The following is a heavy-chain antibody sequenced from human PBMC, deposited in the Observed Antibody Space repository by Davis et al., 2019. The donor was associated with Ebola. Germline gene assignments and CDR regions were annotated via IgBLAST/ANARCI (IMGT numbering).Heavy chain of an antibody. CDR3: ARQGSGWRNYGMDV. CDR1: GGSISSSSYY. D-gene: IGHD6-19*01. Sequence: SETLSLTCTVSGGSISSSSYYWGWIRQPPGKGLEWIGSIYYSGSTYYNPSLKSRVTISVDTSKNQFSLKLSSVTAADTAVYYCARQGSGWRNYGMDVWGKGTTVTVSS. V-gene: IGHV4-39*01. J-gene: IGHJ6*04. CDR2: IYYSGST.